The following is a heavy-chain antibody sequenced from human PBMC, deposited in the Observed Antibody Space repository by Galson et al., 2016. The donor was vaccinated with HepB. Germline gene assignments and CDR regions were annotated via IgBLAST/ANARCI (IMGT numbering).Heavy chain of an antibody. CDR3: ARDSDILTANPHLFYYYYGMDV. CDR2: ISSSGSTI. V-gene: IGHV3-11*01. D-gene: IGHD3-9*01. CDR1: GFTFSDYY. J-gene: IGHJ6*02. Sequence: SLRLSCAASGFTFSDYYMSWIRQAPGKGLEWVSYISSSGSTIYYADSVKGRFTISRDNAKNSLYLQMNILRAEDTAVYYCARDSDILTANPHLFYYYYGMDVWGQGATVTVSS.